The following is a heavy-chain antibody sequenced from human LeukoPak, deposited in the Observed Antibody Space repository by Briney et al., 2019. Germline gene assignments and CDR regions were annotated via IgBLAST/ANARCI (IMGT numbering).Heavy chain of an antibody. V-gene: IGHV3-11*01. CDR3: AREDTAMVLYYFDY. Sequence: GGSLRLSCAASGFTFSDYYMSWIRQAPGKGLEWVSYISSSGSTIYYADPVKGRFTISRDNAKNSLYLQMNSLRAEDTAMYFCAREDTAMVLYYFDYWGQGTLVTVSS. CDR2: ISSSGSTI. CDR1: GFTFSDYY. D-gene: IGHD5-18*01. J-gene: IGHJ4*02.